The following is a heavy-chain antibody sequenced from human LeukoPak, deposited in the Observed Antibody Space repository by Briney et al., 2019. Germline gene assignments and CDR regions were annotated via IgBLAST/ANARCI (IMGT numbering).Heavy chain of an antibody. V-gene: IGHV4-38-2*02. CDR3: ARLYRQYDSSAYVDY. CDR2: IYHSGST. J-gene: IGHJ4*02. Sequence: SETLSLTCTVSGYSISSGYYWGWIRQPPGKGLEWIGSIYHSGSTYYNPSLKSRVTISVDTSKNQFSLKLSSVTAADTAVYYCARLYRQYDSSAYVDYWGQGTLVTVSS. D-gene: IGHD3-22*01. CDR1: GYSISSGYY.